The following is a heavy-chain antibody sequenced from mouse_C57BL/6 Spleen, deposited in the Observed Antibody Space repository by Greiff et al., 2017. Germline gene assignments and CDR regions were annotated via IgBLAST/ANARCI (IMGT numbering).Heavy chain of an antibody. CDR2: IYPGDGDT. D-gene: IGHD1-1*01. CDR3: ARPTVPHWYFDV. J-gene: IGHJ1*03. V-gene: IGHV1-80*01. CDR1: GYAFSSYW. Sequence: QVQLQQSGAELVKPGASVKISCKASGYAFSSYWMNWVKQRPGKGLEWIGQIYPGDGDTNYNGKFKGKATLTADKSSSTAYMQLSSLASEDSAVDFCARPTVPHWYFDVWGTGTTVTVSS.